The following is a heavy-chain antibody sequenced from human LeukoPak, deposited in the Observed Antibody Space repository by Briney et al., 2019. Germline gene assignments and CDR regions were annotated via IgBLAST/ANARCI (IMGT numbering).Heavy chain of an antibody. CDR3: ARQDDQDAFDI. D-gene: IGHD3-3*01. J-gene: IGHJ3*02. Sequence: PGESLQISCQGSGSSFTSYWIGWVRQLPGKGLEWMGIIYPGDSDTRYSPSFQGQVTISADKSISTAYLQWSSLKATDTAMYYCARQDDQDAFDIWGQGTMVTVSS. CDR1: GSSFTSYW. V-gene: IGHV5-51*01. CDR2: IYPGDSDT.